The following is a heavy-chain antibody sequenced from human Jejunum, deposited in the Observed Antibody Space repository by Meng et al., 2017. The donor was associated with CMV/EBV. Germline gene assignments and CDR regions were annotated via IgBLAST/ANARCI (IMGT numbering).Heavy chain of an antibody. V-gene: IGHV1-18*01. D-gene: IGHD1-26*01. Sequence: QSQRVDSGREVQQPGCSVKASCKASAYPFTNDGSTCVRRGPGPGRHWMGWSNAYNGDTNNAQTLQGRVTMTTDTSTSTAYMELRSLRSDDTAVDYGARVEVGITSGDYWGQGTLVTVSS. CDR3: ARVEVGITSGDY. CDR1: AYPFTNDG. CDR2: SNAYNGDT. J-gene: IGHJ4*02.